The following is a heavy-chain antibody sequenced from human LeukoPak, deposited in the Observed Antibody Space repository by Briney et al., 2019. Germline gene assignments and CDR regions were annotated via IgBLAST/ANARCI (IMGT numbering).Heavy chain of an antibody. J-gene: IGHJ4*02. CDR1: GYTFTSYY. V-gene: IGHV1-46*01. D-gene: IGHD1-26*01. CDR2: INPSGGST. CDR3: ARWLGGTYDEDFDY. Sequence: ASVKVSCKASGYTFTSYYMHWVRQAPGQGLEWMGIINPSGGSTSYAQKFQGRVTMTRDMSTSTVYMELSSLRSDDTAMYYCARWLGGTYDEDFDYWGQGTLVTVSS.